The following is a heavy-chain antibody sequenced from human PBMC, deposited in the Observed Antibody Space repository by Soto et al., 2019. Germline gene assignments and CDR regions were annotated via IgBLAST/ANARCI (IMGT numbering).Heavy chain of an antibody. CDR3: ARSYSSGWEFDY. CDR2: ISSTGRTI. Sequence: GGSLRLSCGASGFTFSNYYMSWIRQAPGKGLEWVSYISSTGRTIYYADSVKGRFTVSRDNAQNSLTLKLNSLRVEDTAVYYCARSYSSGWEFDYWGQGTQVTVSS. V-gene: IGHV3-11*01. CDR1: GFTFSNYY. J-gene: IGHJ4*02. D-gene: IGHD6-19*01.